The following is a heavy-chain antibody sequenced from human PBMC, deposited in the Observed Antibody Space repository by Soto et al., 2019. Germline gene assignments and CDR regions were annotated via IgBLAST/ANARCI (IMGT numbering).Heavy chain of an antibody. V-gene: IGHV1-69*13. CDR1: GGTFSSYA. CDR2: IIPIFGTA. Sequence: SVKVSCKASGGTFSSYAISWVRQAPGQGLEWMGGIIPIFGTANYAQKFQGRVTITADESTSTAYMELSSLRSEDTAVYYCARFYRLRDAFDIWGQGTMVTVSS. J-gene: IGHJ3*02. D-gene: IGHD5-12*01. CDR3: ARFYRLRDAFDI.